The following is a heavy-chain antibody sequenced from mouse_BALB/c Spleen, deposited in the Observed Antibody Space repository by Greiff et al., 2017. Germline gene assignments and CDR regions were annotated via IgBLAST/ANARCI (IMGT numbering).Heavy chain of an antibody. CDR1: GYAFTNYL. Sequence: QVQLQQSGAELVRPGTSVKVSCKASGYAFTNYLIEWVKQRPGQGLEWIGVINPGSGGTNYNEKFKGKATLTADKSSSTAYMQLSSLTSDDSAVYFCARGSGTGDYWGQGTTLTVSS. V-gene: IGHV1-54*01. J-gene: IGHJ2*01. CDR2: INPGSGGT. CDR3: ARGSGTGDY. D-gene: IGHD4-1*01.